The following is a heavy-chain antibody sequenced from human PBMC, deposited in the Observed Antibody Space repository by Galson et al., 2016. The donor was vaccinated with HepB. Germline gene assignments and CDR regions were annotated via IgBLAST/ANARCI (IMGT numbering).Heavy chain of an antibody. CDR1: GFTFSRYW. CDR3: ARYVDESLWFGEFVLYFDY. Sequence: SLRLSCAASGFTFSRYWMSWVRQAPGKGPEWVASIKQDGSEKYYVDSVKGRFTISRDNTKNSLYLQMNSLRAEDTAVFYCARYVDESLWFGEFVLYFDYWGQGTLVTVSS. D-gene: IGHD3-10*01. CDR2: IKQDGSEK. J-gene: IGHJ4*02. V-gene: IGHV3-7*01.